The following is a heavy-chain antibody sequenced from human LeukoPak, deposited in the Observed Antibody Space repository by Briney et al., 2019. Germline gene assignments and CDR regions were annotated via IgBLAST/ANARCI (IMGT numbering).Heavy chain of an antibody. CDR1: GDSISSGSYY. CDR3: ASEGYNWNSNFDY. D-gene: IGHD1-7*01. CDR2: IYTSGST. J-gene: IGHJ4*02. V-gene: IGHV4-61*02. Sequence: SQTLSLTCTVSGDSISSGSYYWSWIRRPAGKGLEWIGRIYTSGSTNYNPSLKSRVTISVDTSKNQFSLKLSSVTAADTAVYYCASEGYNWNSNFDYWGQGTLVTVSS.